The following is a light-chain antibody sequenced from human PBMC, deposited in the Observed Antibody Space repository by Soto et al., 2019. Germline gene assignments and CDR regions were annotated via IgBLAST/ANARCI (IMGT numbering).Light chain of an antibody. Sequence: IQMTQSPSSLSASVGDRVTITCRASQDIRNDLGWYQQKPGKAPKLLIYAASTLQSGVPSRFSGSGSGIHFTLTISSLQPYDFATYYCIQDYNFPRTLGPGTKVDIK. CDR3: IQDYNFPRT. J-gene: IGKJ1*01. V-gene: IGKV1-6*01. CDR2: AAS. CDR1: QDIRND.